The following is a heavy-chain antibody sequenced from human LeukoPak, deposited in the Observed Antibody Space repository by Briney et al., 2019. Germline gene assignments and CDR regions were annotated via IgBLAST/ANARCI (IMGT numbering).Heavy chain of an antibody. V-gene: IGHV3-13*01. J-gene: IGHJ6*03. CDR3: ARGPPRGKYYYMDV. Sequence: PGGSLRLSCAASGFTFSSFDMHWVRQPTGQGLEWVSIIGTASDTYYPGSVEGRFTLSRDNAKNSLYLQMNSLTAGDTAVCYCARGPPRGKYYYMDVWGKGTTVTVSS. CDR2: IGTASDT. D-gene: IGHD1-1*01. CDR1: GFTFSSFD.